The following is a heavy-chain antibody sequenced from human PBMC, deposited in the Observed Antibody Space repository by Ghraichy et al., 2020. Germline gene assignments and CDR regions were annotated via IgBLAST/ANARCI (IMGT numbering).Heavy chain of an antibody. J-gene: IGHJ6*02. Sequence: ESLNISCKGSGYSFTNYWIGWVRQMPGKGLEWMGIIYPDDSSTRYSPSFQGQVTISADKSISTAYLQWSSLKASDTAMYYCARQEAYYYDSSGYYLSYYYGLDVWRQGTTVTVSS. D-gene: IGHD3-22*01. CDR2: IYPDDSST. V-gene: IGHV5-51*01. CDR3: ARQEAYYYDSSGYYLSYYYGLDV. CDR1: GYSFTNYW.